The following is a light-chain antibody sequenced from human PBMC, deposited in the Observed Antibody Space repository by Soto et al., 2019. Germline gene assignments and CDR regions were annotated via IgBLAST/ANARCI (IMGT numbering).Light chain of an antibody. V-gene: IGLV2-14*01. Sequence: QSALTQPASVSGSPGQSITISCTGTSSDVGGYNYVSWYQQHPRKAPKLMIYEVSNRPSGVSNRFSGSKSGNTASLTISGLQDEDEADYYCSSYTSSSTLVFGTGTKLTVL. CDR3: SSYTSSSTLV. CDR1: SSDVGGYNY. J-gene: IGLJ1*01. CDR2: EVS.